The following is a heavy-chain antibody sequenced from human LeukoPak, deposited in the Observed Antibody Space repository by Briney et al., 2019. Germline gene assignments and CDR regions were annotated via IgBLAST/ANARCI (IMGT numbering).Heavy chain of an antibody. Sequence: GGSLRLSCAASGFTFSSYAMHWVRQAPGKGLEWVAVISYDGSNKYYADSVKGRFTISRDNSKNTLYLRMNSLRAEDTAVYYCARDPSSSSWYTFDPWGQGTLVTVSS. D-gene: IGHD6-13*01. V-gene: IGHV3-30-3*01. J-gene: IGHJ5*02. CDR2: ISYDGSNK. CDR1: GFTFSSYA. CDR3: ARDPSSSSWYTFDP.